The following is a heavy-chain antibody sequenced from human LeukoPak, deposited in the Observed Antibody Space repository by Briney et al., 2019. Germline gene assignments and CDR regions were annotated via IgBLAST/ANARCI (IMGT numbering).Heavy chain of an antibody. Sequence: ASVKVSCRASGYTFTGYYMHWVRQAPGQGLEWMGWINRNSGGTNYAQKFQGRVTMTRDTSISTAYMELSRLRSDDTAVYYCALPQDFGELSSIPGYWGQGTLVTVSS. V-gene: IGHV1-2*02. D-gene: IGHD3-10*01. CDR1: GYTFTGYY. CDR3: ALPQDFGELSSIPGY. J-gene: IGHJ4*02. CDR2: INRNSGGT.